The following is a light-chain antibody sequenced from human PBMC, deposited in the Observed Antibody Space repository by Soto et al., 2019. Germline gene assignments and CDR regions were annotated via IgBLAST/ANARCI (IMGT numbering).Light chain of an antibody. Sequence: EIVLTQSPGTLSLSPGERATLSCRASQSVSSSYLAWYQQKPGQAPRLLIYGASSSATGIPDRFSGSGSGTDVTLTISRLEPEDFAVYYCRQYGSSPRTFGQGTKVEIK. J-gene: IGKJ1*01. V-gene: IGKV3-20*01. CDR2: GAS. CDR1: QSVSSSY. CDR3: RQYGSSPRT.